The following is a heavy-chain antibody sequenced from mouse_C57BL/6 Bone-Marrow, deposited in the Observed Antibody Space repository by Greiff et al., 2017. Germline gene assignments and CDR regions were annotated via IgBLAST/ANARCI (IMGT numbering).Heavy chain of an antibody. CDR3: ARGFYYYCSRCFDY. Sequence: QVQLKQSGAELMKPGASVKLSCKATGYTFTGYWIEWVKQRPGHGLEWIGVIFPGCGSTNYNEKFKGKATFTVDPSSNTAYMQLSSLTTEESAIDYCARGFYYYCSRCFDYWGQGTTLTVSS. J-gene: IGHJ2*01. CDR1: GYTFTGYW. CDR2: IFPGCGST. D-gene: IGHD1-1*01. V-gene: IGHV1-9*01.